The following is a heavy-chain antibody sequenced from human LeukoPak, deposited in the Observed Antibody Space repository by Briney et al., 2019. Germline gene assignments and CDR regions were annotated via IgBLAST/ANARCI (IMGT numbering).Heavy chain of an antibody. J-gene: IGHJ5*02. CDR2: VYYTGVT. V-gene: IGHV4-39*07. CDR1: GGYIITSGHY. D-gene: IGHD4-23*01. CDR3: ARERSSSGGHSWFDP. Sequence: MTSETLSLTCTVSGGYIITSGHYWGWIRQPPGKGLEWIGSVYYTGVTSTNPFFRSRMSISVDTSKNQFSLNLTSVTAADAAVYYCARERSSSGGHSWFDPWGQGTLVTVSS.